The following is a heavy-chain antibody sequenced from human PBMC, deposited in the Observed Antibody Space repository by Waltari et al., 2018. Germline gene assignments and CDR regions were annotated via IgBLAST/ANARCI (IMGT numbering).Heavy chain of an antibody. CDR1: GYSISSGYY. V-gene: IGHV4-38-2*01. Sequence: QVQLQESGPGMVKPSETLSLTCAVSGYSISSGYYWGWIRQPPGKGLEWIGSIYHSGGTYYTPSLKSLVTISVDTSKNQFPLPLSSVTAAYTAVYYCAILPVSRIFDSWGQGTLVTVSP. J-gene: IGHJ4*02. CDR2: IYHSGGT. CDR3: AILPVSRIFDS. D-gene: IGHD4-17*01.